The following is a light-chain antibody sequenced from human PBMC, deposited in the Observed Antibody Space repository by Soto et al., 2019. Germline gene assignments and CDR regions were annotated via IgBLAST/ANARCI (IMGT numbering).Light chain of an antibody. CDR3: CSYTTSIIL. V-gene: IGLV2-14*01. J-gene: IGLJ1*01. CDR2: EVS. CDR1: SGDVGGYSS. Sequence: QSVLTQPASVSASPGQSITISCTGTSGDVGGYSSVSWYQRHPDKAPKLMIYEVSNRPSGVPNRFSGSKSGNTASLTISGLQPEDEADYYCCSYTTSIILFGTGTKVTVL.